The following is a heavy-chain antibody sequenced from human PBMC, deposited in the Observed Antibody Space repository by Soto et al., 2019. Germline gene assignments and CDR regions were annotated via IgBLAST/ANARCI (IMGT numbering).Heavy chain of an antibody. D-gene: IGHD2-2*01. Sequence: SETLSLTCTVSGGSISSSSYYWGWIRQPPGKGLEWIGSIYYSGSTYYNPSLNSRVTISVDTSKNQFSLKLSSVTAADTAVYYCVASWYQLVTYWYFDLWGRGTLVTVSS. V-gene: IGHV4-39*01. CDR3: VASWYQLVTYWYFDL. CDR2: IYYSGST. CDR1: GGSISSSSYY. J-gene: IGHJ2*01.